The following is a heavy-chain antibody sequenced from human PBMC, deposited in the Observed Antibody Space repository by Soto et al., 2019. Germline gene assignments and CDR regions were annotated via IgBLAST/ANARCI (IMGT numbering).Heavy chain of an antibody. Sequence: SETLSLTCTVSGGSISSYYWSWIRQPPGKGLEWIGYIYYSGSTNYNPSLKSRVTISVDTSKNQFSLKLSSVTAADTAVYYCARQLVGGVIVSDWFDPWGQGTLVTVS. D-gene: IGHD3-16*02. CDR1: GGSISSYY. J-gene: IGHJ5*02. CDR3: ARQLVGGVIVSDWFDP. V-gene: IGHV4-59*08. CDR2: IYYSGST.